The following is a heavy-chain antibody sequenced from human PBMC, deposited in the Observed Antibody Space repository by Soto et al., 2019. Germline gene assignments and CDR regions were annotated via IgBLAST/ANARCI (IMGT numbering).Heavy chain of an antibody. J-gene: IGHJ3*01. Sequence: QVQLVESGGSVVQPGRSLRLSCAASGFTFSSYTLHWVRPAPGKGLELVALISYDGSNKYYADSVKGRFTISRDNSKNTRYLQLNSLRPEDTALFYCARGLYDFWSGYIADAFDVWGQGTMVTVSS. CDR1: GFTFSSYT. CDR2: ISYDGSNK. CDR3: ARGLYDFWSGYIADAFDV. D-gene: IGHD3-3*01. V-gene: IGHV3-30-3*01.